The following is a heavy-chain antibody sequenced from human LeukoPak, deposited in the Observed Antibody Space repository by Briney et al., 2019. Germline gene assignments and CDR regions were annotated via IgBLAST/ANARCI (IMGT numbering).Heavy chain of an antibody. D-gene: IGHD6-19*01. CDR3: ATDPSSGWQYNWFDP. CDR2: FDPVDGET. Sequence: GASVKVSCKVSGYTLTELSMHWVRQAPGKGLEWMGGFDPVDGETIYAQKFQGRVTMTEDTSTDTAYMELSSLRSEDTAVYYCATDPSSGWQYNWFDPWGQGTLVTVSS. CDR1: GYTLTELS. V-gene: IGHV1-24*01. J-gene: IGHJ5*02.